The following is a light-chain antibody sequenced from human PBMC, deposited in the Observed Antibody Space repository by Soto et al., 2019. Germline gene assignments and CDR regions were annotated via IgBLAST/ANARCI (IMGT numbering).Light chain of an antibody. CDR3: QQSYSTPPIT. CDR1: QSLLHRNRYNY. CDR2: AAS. Sequence: VVTQPPLSLPATPGEPASISCRPSQSLLHRNRYNYFDWYLQKTGQSPQLLIYAASSMQSGVPSRFSGSGSGTDFTLTISSLQPEDFATYYCQQSYSTPPITFGQGTRLEI. V-gene: IGKV2-28*01. J-gene: IGKJ5*01.